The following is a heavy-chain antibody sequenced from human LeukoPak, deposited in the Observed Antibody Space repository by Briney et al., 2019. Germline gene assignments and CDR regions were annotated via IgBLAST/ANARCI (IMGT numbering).Heavy chain of an antibody. D-gene: IGHD3-10*01. CDR2: IIPIFGTA. CDR1: GGTFSSYA. Sequence: SVKVSCKASGGTFSSYAISWVRQAPGQGLEWMGRIIPIFGTANYAQKFQGRITITTDESTSTAYMELSSLRSEDTAVYYCARDPYYSSGSYYMGGDAFDIWGQGTMVTVSS. J-gene: IGHJ3*02. CDR3: ARDPYYSSGSYYMGGDAFDI. V-gene: IGHV1-69*05.